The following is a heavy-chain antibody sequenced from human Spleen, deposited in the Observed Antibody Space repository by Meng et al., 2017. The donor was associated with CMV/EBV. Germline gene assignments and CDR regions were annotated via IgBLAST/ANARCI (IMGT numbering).Heavy chain of an antibody. D-gene: IGHD2-2*01. J-gene: IGHJ6*02. CDR2: IDEDGSEK. V-gene: IGHV3-7*01. CDR1: GFTFTTYW. CDR3: AGGRPAAARYYTMDV. Sequence: GESLKISCAASGFTFTTYWMSWVRQVPGKGLEWVANIDEDGSEKYYVDSVKGRFTISRDNAKSSLYLQMSGLRAEDTAVYYCAGGRPAAARYYTMDVWGQGTTVTVSS.